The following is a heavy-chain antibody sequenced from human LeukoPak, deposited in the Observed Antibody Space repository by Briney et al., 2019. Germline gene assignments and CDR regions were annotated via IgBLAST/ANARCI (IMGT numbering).Heavy chain of an antibody. V-gene: IGHV3-74*01. J-gene: IGHJ4*02. CDR3: AKAYSSSWYLNYFDY. Sequence: GGSLRLSCAASGFTFSSYWMHWVRQAPGKGLVWVSRINSDGSSTSYADSVKGRLTISRDNSKNTLYLQMNSLRAEDTAVYYCAKAYSSSWYLNYFDYWGQGTLVTVSS. CDR2: INSDGSST. D-gene: IGHD6-13*01. CDR1: GFTFSSYW.